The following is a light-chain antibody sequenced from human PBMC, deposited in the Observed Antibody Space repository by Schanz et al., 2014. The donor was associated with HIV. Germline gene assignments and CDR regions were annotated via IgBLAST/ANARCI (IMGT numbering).Light chain of an antibody. CDR1: RSNIGAGYD. V-gene: IGLV1-40*01. J-gene: IGLJ2*01. CDR2: GNT. Sequence: QSVLTQPPSVSGAPGQRVTISCTGSRSNIGAGYDVHWYQQLPGTPPKLLIYGNTNRPSGVPDRFSGSKSGTSVSLAITGLQAEDEADYYCAVWDDSLNGRIFGGGTKLTVL. CDR3: AVWDDSLNGRI.